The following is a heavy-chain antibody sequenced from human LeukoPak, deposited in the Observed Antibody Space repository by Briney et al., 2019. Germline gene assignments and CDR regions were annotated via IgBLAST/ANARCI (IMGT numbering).Heavy chain of an antibody. D-gene: IGHD4-17*01. CDR1: GVTFSSYS. Sequence: GGSLRLSCAASGVTFSSYSMNCVRQAPGKGREWVSHISSSSSTIYYADSVKGRFTISRDNAKNSLYLQMNSLRDEDTAVYYCARDRGYGDYVGAFDIWGQGTMVTVSS. V-gene: IGHV3-48*02. CDR3: ARDRGYGDYVGAFDI. CDR2: ISSSSSTI. J-gene: IGHJ3*02.